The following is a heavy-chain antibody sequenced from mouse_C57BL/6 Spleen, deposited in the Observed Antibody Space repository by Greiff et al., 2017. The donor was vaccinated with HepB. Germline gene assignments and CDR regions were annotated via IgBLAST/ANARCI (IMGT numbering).Heavy chain of an antibody. CDR3: VRHPGYQGAMDY. CDR2: IRSKSNNYAT. CDR1: GFSFNTYA. J-gene: IGHJ4*01. Sequence: EVKLVESGGGLVQPKGSLKLSCAASGFSFNTYAMNWVRQAPGKGLEWVARIRSKSNNYATYYADSVKDRFTISRDDSESMLYLQMNNLKTEDTAMYYCVRHPGYQGAMDYWGQGTSVTVSS. V-gene: IGHV10-1*01. D-gene: IGHD2-2*01.